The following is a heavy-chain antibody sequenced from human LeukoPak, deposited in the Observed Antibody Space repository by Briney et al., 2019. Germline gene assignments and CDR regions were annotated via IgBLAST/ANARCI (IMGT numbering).Heavy chain of an antibody. CDR2: ISYDGSNK. CDR3: AKDRGPFDY. Sequence: GGSLRLSCAASGFTFSSYGMHWVRQAPGKGLEWVAVISYDGSNKYYADSVKGRFTISRDNSKNTLFLQVNSLRAEDTAAYYCAKDRGPFDYWGQGTLVTVSS. J-gene: IGHJ4*02. V-gene: IGHV3-30*18. CDR1: GFTFSSYG.